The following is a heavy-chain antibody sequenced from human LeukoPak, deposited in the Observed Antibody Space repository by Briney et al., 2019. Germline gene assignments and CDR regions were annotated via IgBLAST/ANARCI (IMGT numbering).Heavy chain of an antibody. Sequence: PGGSLRLSCAASGFAFSNQAMGWVRQAPGKGLEWVSVISDSGSITYYADSVKGRFTISRDDSKNTLFLQMNSLRAEDTAVYYCARDLRVVITGSFDSWGQGTLVTVSS. CDR2: ISDSGSIT. CDR3: ARDLRVVITGSFDS. V-gene: IGHV3-23*01. D-gene: IGHD3-22*01. J-gene: IGHJ4*02. CDR1: GFAFSNQA.